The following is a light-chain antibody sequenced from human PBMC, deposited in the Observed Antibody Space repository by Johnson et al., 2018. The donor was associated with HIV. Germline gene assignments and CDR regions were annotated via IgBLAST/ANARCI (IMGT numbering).Light chain of an antibody. CDR2: DNN. J-gene: IGLJ1*01. V-gene: IGLV1-51*01. Sequence: QSVLTQPPSVSAAPGQKVTISCSGSSSNIGNNYVSWYQQLPGTAPKLLIYDNNKRPSGIPDRFSGSKSGTSATLGITGLQTGDEADYYCGTWDNSLSVYGFGTGTKVTVL. CDR3: GTWDNSLSVYG. CDR1: SSNIGNNY.